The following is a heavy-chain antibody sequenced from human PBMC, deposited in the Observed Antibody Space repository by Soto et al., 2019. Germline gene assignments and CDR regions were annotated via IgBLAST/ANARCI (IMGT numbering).Heavy chain of an antibody. J-gene: IGHJ4*02. Sequence: QVQLVQSGAEVKKPGASVKVSCKASGYTFTSYAINWVRQAPGQGLEWMGWISAYNGNTKYAQRFQGRVTMTTDTSTSTAYMELRSLRSDDTAVYYCARANTLMINPDDLPWGQGTLVTVSS. D-gene: IGHD3-16*01. V-gene: IGHV1-18*04. CDR1: GYTFTSYA. CDR3: ARANTLMINPDDLP. CDR2: ISAYNGNT.